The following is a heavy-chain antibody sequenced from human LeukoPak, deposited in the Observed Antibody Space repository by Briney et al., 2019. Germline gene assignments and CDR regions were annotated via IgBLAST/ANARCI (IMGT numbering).Heavy chain of an antibody. J-gene: IGHJ4*02. Sequence: SETLSLTCAVYGGSFSGYYWSWIRQPPGKGLEWVGEINHSGSTNYNPSLKSRVTISVDTSKNQFSLKLSSVTAADTAVYYCARDKELDYWGQGTLVTVSS. CDR2: INHSGST. CDR3: ARDKELDY. CDR1: GGSFSGYY. V-gene: IGHV4-34*01.